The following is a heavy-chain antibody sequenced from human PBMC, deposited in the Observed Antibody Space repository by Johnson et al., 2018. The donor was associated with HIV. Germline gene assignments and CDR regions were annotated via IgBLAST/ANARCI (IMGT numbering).Heavy chain of an antibody. J-gene: IGHJ3*02. CDR3: AREAQTHAFDI. CDR2: IGTAGDT. CDR1: GFTFSSYG. Sequence: MLLVESGGGLVQPGGSLRLSCAASGFTFSSYGMNWVRQAPGKGLEWVSAIGTAGDTYYPGSVKGRFTISRENAKNSLYLQMNSLRAGDTAVYYCAREAQTHAFDIWGQGTMVTVSS. D-gene: IGHD4-23*01. V-gene: IGHV3-13*01.